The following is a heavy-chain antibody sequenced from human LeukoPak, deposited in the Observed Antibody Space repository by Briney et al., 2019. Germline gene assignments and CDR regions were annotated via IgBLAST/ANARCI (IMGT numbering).Heavy chain of an antibody. CDR1: GYTFTSYY. D-gene: IGHD3-3*01. CDR2: INPNSGGT. Sequence: ASVKVSCKASGYTFTSYYMYWVRQAPGQGLEWMGWINPNSGGTNYAQKFQGRVAMTRDTSISTAYMELSRLRSDDTAVYYCARATIFGVAIDYWGQGTLVTVSS. J-gene: IGHJ4*02. CDR3: ARATIFGVAIDY. V-gene: IGHV1-2*02.